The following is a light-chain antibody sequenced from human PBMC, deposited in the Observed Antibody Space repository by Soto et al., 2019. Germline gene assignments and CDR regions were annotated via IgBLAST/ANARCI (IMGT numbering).Light chain of an antibody. CDR3: MQSVHTLPIT. Sequence: DFQMTLSPSALSASVGDRVTITCRASQNIRSRLAWFQQKPGKAPKLLIYDASSLESGVPQRFSGSGSGTFFTLTISRVEAEDIGVYYCMQSVHTLPITFGQGTRLEI. CDR2: DAS. CDR1: QNIRSR. J-gene: IGKJ5*01. V-gene: IGKV1-5*01.